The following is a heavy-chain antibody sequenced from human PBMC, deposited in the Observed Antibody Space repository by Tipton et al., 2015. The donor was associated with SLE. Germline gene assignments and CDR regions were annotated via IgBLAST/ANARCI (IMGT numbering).Heavy chain of an antibody. CDR2: IYYSGST. Sequence: TLSLTCTVSGGSISSSSYYWGWVRQPPGKGLEWIGSIYYSGSTYYNPSLKSRVTISVDTSKNQFSLKLSSVTAADTAVYYCARGGAVAGTQSAEYFQHWGQGTLVTVSS. CDR1: GGSISSSSYY. CDR3: ARGGAVAGTQSAEYFQH. D-gene: IGHD6-19*01. V-gene: IGHV4-39*07. J-gene: IGHJ1*01.